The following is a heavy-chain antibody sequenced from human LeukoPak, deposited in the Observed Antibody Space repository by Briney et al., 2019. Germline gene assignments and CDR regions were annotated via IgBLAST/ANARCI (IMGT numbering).Heavy chain of an antibody. Sequence: GGSLSLSCAASGFTFSTYWMNWVRQAPGKGLEWVANIKQDGSEKYYVDSVEGRFTLSRDSAKNSLYLQMNSLRAEDTAVYYCARAEWSNWYFDLWGRGTLVTVSS. CDR2: IKQDGSEK. J-gene: IGHJ2*01. V-gene: IGHV3-7*03. D-gene: IGHD3-3*01. CDR3: ARAEWSNWYFDL. CDR1: GFTFSTYW.